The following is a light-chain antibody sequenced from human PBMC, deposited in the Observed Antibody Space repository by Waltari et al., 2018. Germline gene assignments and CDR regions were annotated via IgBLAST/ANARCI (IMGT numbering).Light chain of an antibody. J-gene: IGLJ3*02. Sequence: QTVVIQEPSFSVSPGEPVTPTCGLTSGPVSTRSFPSWYQQTPGQAPRTLIYSTNTRSSGVPDSFSGSILENKAAPTITGAQADDESDYYCVLYMGGGIWVFGGGTKLTVL. CDR1: SGPVSTRSF. CDR3: VLYMGGGIWV. CDR2: STN. V-gene: IGLV8-61*01.